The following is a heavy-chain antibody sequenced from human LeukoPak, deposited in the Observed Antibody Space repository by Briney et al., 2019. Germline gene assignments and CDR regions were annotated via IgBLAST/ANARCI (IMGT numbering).Heavy chain of an antibody. Sequence: GGSLRLSCAASGFTFSSYGMHWVRQAPGKGLEWVAVISYDGSNKYYADSVKGRFTISRDNSKNTLYLQMNSLRAEDTAVYYCANRYGSGSYGFDYWGQGTLVTVSS. V-gene: IGHV3-30*18. CDR2: ISYDGSNK. CDR3: ANRYGSGSYGFDY. D-gene: IGHD3-10*01. CDR1: GFTFSSYG. J-gene: IGHJ4*02.